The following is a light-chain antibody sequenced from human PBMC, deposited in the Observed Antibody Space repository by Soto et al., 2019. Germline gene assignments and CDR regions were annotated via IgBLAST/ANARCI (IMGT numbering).Light chain of an antibody. V-gene: IGKV1-5*03. CDR1: QNINSG. J-gene: IGKJ2*03. CDR2: KAS. CDR3: QQYNSYSEYS. Sequence: DIQMTQSPATLSASVGDRVTITCRASQNINSGLAWYQQKPGEAPKPLIYKASSLEIGVPSRFSDSGSGTEFTLTISCLQPEDFATYYCQQYNSYSEYSFGQGNKLEIK.